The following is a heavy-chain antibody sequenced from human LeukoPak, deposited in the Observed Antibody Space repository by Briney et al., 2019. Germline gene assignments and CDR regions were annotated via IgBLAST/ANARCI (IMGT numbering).Heavy chain of an antibody. Sequence: GGSLRLSCAASGFAFSSYWMSWIRQAPGKGLEWVANIKQDGSEKYYVDSVKGRFTISRDNAKNSLYLQMNSLRAEGTAVYYCAKSGYSYGRNDYWGQGTLVTVSS. CDR3: AKSGYSYGRNDY. V-gene: IGHV3-7*01. CDR2: IKQDGSEK. D-gene: IGHD5-18*01. J-gene: IGHJ4*02. CDR1: GFAFSSYW.